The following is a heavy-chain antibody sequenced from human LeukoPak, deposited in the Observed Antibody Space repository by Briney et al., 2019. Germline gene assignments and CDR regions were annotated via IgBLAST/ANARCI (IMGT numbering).Heavy chain of an antibody. J-gene: IGHJ4*02. CDR2: ISRDGDYK. Sequence: PGGSLRLSCVASGFIFSDYYFNWFRQAPGKGLQWVSRISRDGDYKKYADSVKGRFTISRDNAKNTLYLQMNSLRAEDTAVYYCARDGTAMAHDYWGQGTLVTVSS. D-gene: IGHD5-18*01. CDR3: ARDGTAMAHDY. CDR1: GFIFSDYY. V-gene: IGHV3-74*01.